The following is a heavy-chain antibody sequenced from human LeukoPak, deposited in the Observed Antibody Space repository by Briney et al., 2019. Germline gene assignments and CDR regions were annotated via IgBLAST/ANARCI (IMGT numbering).Heavy chain of an antibody. D-gene: IGHD6-6*01. J-gene: IGHJ4*02. Sequence: SVKVSCKASGGTFSSYAISWVRQAPRQGLEWMGGIIPIFGTAIYAQKFQGRVTITADESTSTAYMELSSLRSEDTAVYCCASSSSSHYYFDYWGQGTLVTVSS. CDR2: IIPIFGTA. CDR3: ASSSSSHYYFDY. V-gene: IGHV1-69*01. CDR1: GGTFSSYA.